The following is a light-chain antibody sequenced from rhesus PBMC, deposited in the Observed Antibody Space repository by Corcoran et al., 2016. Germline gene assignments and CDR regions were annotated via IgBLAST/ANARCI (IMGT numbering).Light chain of an antibody. J-gene: IGKJ1*01. CDR1: QNIYSN. CDR3: QQGYNTPWT. V-gene: IGKV1-18*01. Sequence: DIQMTQSPSALSASVGDRVTISCRASQNIYSNLAWYQQKPGKAPQLLIYAASNLQSGVPSRFSGSGSGTDYTLTISSLQPEEFATYYCQQGYNTPWTFGQGTKVEIK. CDR2: AAS.